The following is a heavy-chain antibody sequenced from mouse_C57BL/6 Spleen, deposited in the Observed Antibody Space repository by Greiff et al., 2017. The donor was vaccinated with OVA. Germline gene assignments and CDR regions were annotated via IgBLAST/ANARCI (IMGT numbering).Heavy chain of an antibody. CDR1: GFTFSDYG. Sequence: EVKLMESGGGLVKPGGSLKLSCAASGFTFSDYGMHWVRQAPEKGLEWFVYIRSGSSTIYYADTVKGRFTISRDNAKNTQFLQVTSLRSEDTAMYYCARPGVTPRHWYVDVWGTGTTVTVSS. V-gene: IGHV5-17*01. D-gene: IGHD2-2*01. J-gene: IGHJ1*03. CDR2: IRSGSSTI. CDR3: ARPGVTPRHWYVDV.